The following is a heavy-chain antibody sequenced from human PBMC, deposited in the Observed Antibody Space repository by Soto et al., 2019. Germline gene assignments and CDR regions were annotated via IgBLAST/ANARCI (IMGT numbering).Heavy chain of an antibody. CDR1: GGSISTSNW. CDR3: ARARATIAAAAIFDC. Sequence: QVQLPESGPGLVKPSGTLFLTCAVSGGSISTSNWWSWVRQPPGKGLGWIGEVYRTGSTNYNPSLESRLTISVDKSKNQFSLKLTSVTAADTAVYYCARARATIAAAAIFDCWGQGTMVTVSS. CDR2: VYRTGST. V-gene: IGHV4-4*02. J-gene: IGHJ4*02. D-gene: IGHD6-13*01.